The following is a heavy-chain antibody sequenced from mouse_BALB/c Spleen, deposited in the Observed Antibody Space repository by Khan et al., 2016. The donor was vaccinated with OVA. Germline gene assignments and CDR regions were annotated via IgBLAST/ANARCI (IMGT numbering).Heavy chain of an antibody. Sequence: VQLKESGGGLVQPGGSRKLSCAASGFTFSSFGMHWVRQAPKKGLEWVAYISSGSSTIYYVDTVKGRFTISRDNPKNTLFLRMTSLRSEDTAMYYCARSGGNFHWYFDVWGAGTSVTVSS. CDR2: ISSGSSTI. D-gene: IGHD2-1*01. CDR3: ARSGGNFHWYFDV. CDR1: GFTFSSFG. J-gene: IGHJ1*01. V-gene: IGHV5-17*02.